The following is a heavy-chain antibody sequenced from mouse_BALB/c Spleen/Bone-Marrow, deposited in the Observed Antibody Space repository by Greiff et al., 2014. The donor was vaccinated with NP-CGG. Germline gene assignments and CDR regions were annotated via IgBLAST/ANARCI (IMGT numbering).Heavy chain of an antibody. CDR1: GYTFTDYY. D-gene: IGHD2-10*02. Sequence: QVQLQQFGAELARPGASVKLSCKASGYTFTDYYINWVKQRTGQGLEWIGEIYPGSGNTYYNEKFKGKATLTADKSSSTAYMQLSSLTSEDSAVYFCARREYGNGGFAYWGQGTLVTVSA. V-gene: IGHV1-77*01. J-gene: IGHJ3*01. CDR2: IYPGSGNT. CDR3: ARREYGNGGFAY.